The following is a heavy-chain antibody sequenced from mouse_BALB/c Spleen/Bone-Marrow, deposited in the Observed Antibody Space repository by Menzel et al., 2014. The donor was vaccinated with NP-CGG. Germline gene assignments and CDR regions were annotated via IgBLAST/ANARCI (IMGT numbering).Heavy chain of an antibody. CDR3: ARDGDYRYAWFAY. CDR1: GFTFSDYY. V-gene: IGHV5-4*02. Sequence: EVNLVESGGGLVKPGGSLKLSCAASGFTFSDYYMYRVRQTPEKRLEWVATISDAGSYTYYPDSVKGRFTISRDNAKNNLYLQMISLKSEDTAMYYCARDGDYRYAWFAYWGQGTLVAVST. J-gene: IGHJ3*01. CDR2: ISDAGSYT. D-gene: IGHD2-14*01.